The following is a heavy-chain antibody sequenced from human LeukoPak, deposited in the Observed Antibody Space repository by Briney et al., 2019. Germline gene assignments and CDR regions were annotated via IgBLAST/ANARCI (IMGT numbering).Heavy chain of an antibody. J-gene: IGHJ6*02. Sequence: SETLSLTCTVSGGSISGFYWTWLRQPPGEGLEWIGDIYYSGTPNYNPSLTSRVTISVDTFKTQFSLNLTNVTAADMAVYYCARGVYSGTYHSYYGLDVWGQGTTVTVSS. CDR3: ARGVYSGTYHSYYGLDV. CDR1: GGSISGFY. D-gene: IGHD1-26*01. V-gene: IGHV4-59*01. CDR2: IYYSGTP.